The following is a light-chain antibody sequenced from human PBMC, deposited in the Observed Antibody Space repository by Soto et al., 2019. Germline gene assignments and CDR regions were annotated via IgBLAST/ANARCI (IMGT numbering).Light chain of an antibody. Sequence: DGVMTHSPLSLPVTLGEPASISCRSSQSLVSTDGNTYLDWFQQRPGQSPRRLIYKVSNRDSGVPDRFTGSGSGTDFTLKISRVEAEDVGVHYCMQATHWPPLTLGGGTKVEIK. J-gene: IGKJ4*01. CDR3: MQATHWPPLT. V-gene: IGKV2-30*01. CDR1: QSLVSTDGNTY. CDR2: KVS.